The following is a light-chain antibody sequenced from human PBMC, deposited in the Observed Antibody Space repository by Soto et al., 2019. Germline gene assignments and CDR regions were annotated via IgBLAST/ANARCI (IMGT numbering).Light chain of an antibody. J-gene: IGLJ1*01. Sequence: QSVLTQPPSASGTPGQRVTISCSGSSSNIGSNYVYWYQQLPGTAPKLLIYNNNLRPSGVPDRFSGYKSDTSASLAISGLRSEDEADYYCAAWDDSLSGYVFGTGTKVTVL. CDR1: SSNIGSNY. V-gene: IGLV1-47*02. CDR3: AAWDDSLSGYV. CDR2: NNN.